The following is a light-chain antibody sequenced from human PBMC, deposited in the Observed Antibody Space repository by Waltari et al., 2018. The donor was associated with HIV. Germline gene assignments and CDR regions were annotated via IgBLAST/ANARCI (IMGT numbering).Light chain of an antibody. V-gene: IGLV2-14*03. J-gene: IGLJ1*01. Sequence: QSALPQHASVSGSPGKAITIPCTGTSIDVGGYNYVPWYQQHPGKAPKLMIYDVSNRPSGISNRFSGSKSGNTASLTISGLQAEDEADYYCSSYTSSNTLPYVFGTGTKVTVL. CDR3: SSYTSSNTLPYV. CDR1: SIDVGGYNY. CDR2: DVS.